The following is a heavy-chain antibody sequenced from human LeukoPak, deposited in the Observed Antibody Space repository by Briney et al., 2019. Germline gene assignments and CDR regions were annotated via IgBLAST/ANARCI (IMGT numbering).Heavy chain of an antibody. CDR1: GFTVSNAW. CDR2: IKSKTDGGTT. Sequence: GGSLRLSCAASGFTVSNAWMSWFRQAPGKGLEWVGRIKSKTDGGTTDYAAPVKGRFTISRDDSKNTLYLQMNSLRVEDTAVYYCAKPPYGRDVYSYFDYWGQGTPVTVSS. CDR3: AKPPYGRDVYSYFDY. V-gene: IGHV3-15*01. J-gene: IGHJ4*02. D-gene: IGHD5-24*01.